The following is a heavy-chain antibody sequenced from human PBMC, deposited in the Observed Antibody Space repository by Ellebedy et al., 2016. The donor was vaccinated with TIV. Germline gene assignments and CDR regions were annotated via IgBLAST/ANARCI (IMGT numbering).Heavy chain of an antibody. CDR2: ISAYNGDI. CDR1: GYTFTSFG. D-gene: IGHD6-6*01. Sequence: ASVKVSCXASGYTFTSFGLSWVRQAPGQGLEWMGWISAYNGDINYAQNFQGRVAMTTDTVTSTVYVDLRSLRSDDTAVYYCARVSVDVVIGYHYFYMDIWGKGTTVTVSS. V-gene: IGHV1-18*01. CDR3: ARVSVDVVIGYHYFYMDI. J-gene: IGHJ6*03.